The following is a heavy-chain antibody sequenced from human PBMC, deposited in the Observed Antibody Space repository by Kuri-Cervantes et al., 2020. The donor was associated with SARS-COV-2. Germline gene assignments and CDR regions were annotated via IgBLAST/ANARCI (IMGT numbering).Heavy chain of an antibody. V-gene: IGHV1-18*04. D-gene: IGHD5-24*01. Sequence: ASVKVSCKASGYTFTGYYMHWVRQAPGQGLEWMGWISAYNGNTNYAQKFQGRVTITADESTSTAYMELSSLRSEDTAVYYCARARDGYNLHFDYWGQGTLVTVSS. J-gene: IGHJ4*02. CDR3: ARARDGYNLHFDY. CDR1: GYTFTGYY. CDR2: ISAYNGNT.